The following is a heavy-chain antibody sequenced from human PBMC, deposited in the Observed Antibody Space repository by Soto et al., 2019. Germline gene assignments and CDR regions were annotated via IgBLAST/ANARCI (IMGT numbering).Heavy chain of an antibody. Sequence: XGSLRLSCAASRVTFSNFARSWVRQAPGKGLEWVSTITGTSANTYYTDSVKGRFAISRDNSQNTLYLQMNSLTTEDTAVYYCAKGGATYGLLTHDYWGQGTLATVSS. J-gene: IGHJ4*02. D-gene: IGHD3-9*01. CDR2: ITGTSANT. CDR3: AKGGATYGLLTHDY. V-gene: IGHV3-23*01. CDR1: RVTFSNFA.